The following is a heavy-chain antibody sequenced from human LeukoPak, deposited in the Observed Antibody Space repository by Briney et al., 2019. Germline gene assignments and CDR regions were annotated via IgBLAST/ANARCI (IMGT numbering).Heavy chain of an antibody. Sequence: SETLSLTCTVSGGSITIYYWSWIRQPPGKGLVWIGYIHNSGSSSYNPSLRSRATISMEKAKTQFSLKLTSVTPTDTAVYYCARDSSTVAPWFDPWGQGTLVTVSS. J-gene: IGHJ5*02. CDR1: GGSITIYY. CDR2: IHNSGSS. V-gene: IGHV4-59*01. CDR3: ARDSSTVAPWFDP. D-gene: IGHD5-12*01.